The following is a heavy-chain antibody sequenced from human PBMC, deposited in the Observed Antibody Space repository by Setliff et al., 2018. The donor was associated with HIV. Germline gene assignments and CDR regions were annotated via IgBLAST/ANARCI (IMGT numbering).Heavy chain of an antibody. Sequence: GASVKVSCKASGYTFTSYGISWVRQAPGQGLEWMGWISAYNGNTNYAQKLQGRVTMTTDTSTSTAYMELRSLRSDDTAVYYCARDSISGSYYVGQPFYGMDVWGQGTTVTVSS. CDR3: ARDSISGSYYVGQPFYGMDV. CDR1: GYTFTSYG. J-gene: IGHJ6*02. D-gene: IGHD1-26*01. V-gene: IGHV1-18*01. CDR2: ISAYNGNT.